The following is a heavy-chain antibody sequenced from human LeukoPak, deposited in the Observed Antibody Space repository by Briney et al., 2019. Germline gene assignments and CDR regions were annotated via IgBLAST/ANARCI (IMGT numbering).Heavy chain of an antibody. D-gene: IGHD2-2*01. Sequence: GGSLRLSCTASGFTFGDYAMSWARQAPGQGLEWLGFIRSKVYGETTEYAASVKGRFTVTRDDSNSLAYLEMNSLQTEDTAVYYCTRLVPYLDYWGQGTLVTVSS. V-gene: IGHV3-49*04. CDR1: GFTFGDYA. CDR2: IRSKVYGETT. CDR3: TRLVPYLDY. J-gene: IGHJ4*02.